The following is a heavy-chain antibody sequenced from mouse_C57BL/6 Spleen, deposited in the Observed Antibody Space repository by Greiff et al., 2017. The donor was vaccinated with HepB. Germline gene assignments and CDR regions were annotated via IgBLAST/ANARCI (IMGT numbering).Heavy chain of an antibody. D-gene: IGHD1-1*01. CDR3: AREEPYYYGSSPFAY. J-gene: IGHJ3*01. Sequence: VQLQQPGAELVKPGASVKLSCKASGYTFTSYWMHWVKQRPGRGREWIGRIDPNSGGTKYNEKFKSKATMTVDKPSSLAYMQLSSLTSEDSAVYYCAREEPYYYGSSPFAYWGQGTLVTVSA. CDR2: IDPNSGGT. V-gene: IGHV1-72*01. CDR1: GYTFTSYW.